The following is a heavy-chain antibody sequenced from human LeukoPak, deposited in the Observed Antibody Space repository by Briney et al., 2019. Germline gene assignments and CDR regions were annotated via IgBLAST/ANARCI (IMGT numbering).Heavy chain of an antibody. Sequence: SETLSLTCAVYGGTFSGYYWTWIRQSPGKGLEWSGETNHSGDADYNPSLKSRVTISVDTSKNQFSLKVNSVTAADTAVYFCARGSFCGRIDCYRAYANWGRGTLVTVSS. J-gene: IGHJ1*01. CDR2: TNHSGDA. D-gene: IGHD2-21*02. CDR3: ARGSFCGRIDCYRAYAN. V-gene: IGHV4-34*01. CDR1: GGTFSGYY.